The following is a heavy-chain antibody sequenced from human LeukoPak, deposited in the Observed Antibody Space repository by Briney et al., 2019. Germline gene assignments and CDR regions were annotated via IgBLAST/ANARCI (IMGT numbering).Heavy chain of an antibody. CDR3: AKDSYYSGYDLSLDY. V-gene: IGHV3-9*01. CDR1: GFTFDDYA. D-gene: IGHD5-12*01. Sequence: GRSLRLSCAASGFTFDDYAMHWVRQAPGKGLEWVSGISWNSGSIGYADSVKGRFTISRDNAKNSLYLQMNSLRAEDTALYYCAKDSYYSGYDLSLDYWGQGTLVTVSS. J-gene: IGHJ4*02. CDR2: ISWNSGSI.